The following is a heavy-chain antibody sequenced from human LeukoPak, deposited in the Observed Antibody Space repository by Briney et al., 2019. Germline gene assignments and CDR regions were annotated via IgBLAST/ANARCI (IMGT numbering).Heavy chain of an antibody. J-gene: IGHJ5*02. CDR2: FDHEQDET. CDR1: GYTLTELS. CDR3: ARGMGVLVPAATWFDP. Sequence: ASVKVSCTVSGYTLTELSIHWVRQAPGKGLEWMGGFDHEQDETIYAQQFQGRVTMTEDTSTDTAYMELSSLRSEDTAVYYCARGMGVLVPAATWFDPWGQGTLVTVSS. V-gene: IGHV1-24*01. D-gene: IGHD2-2*01.